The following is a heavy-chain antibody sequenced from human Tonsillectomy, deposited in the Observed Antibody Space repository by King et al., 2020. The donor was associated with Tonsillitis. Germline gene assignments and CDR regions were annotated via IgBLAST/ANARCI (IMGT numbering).Heavy chain of an antibody. V-gene: IGHV2-5*01. CDR2: IYWNDDK. D-gene: IGHD3-9*01. J-gene: IGHJ5*02. Sequence: TLKESGPTLVKFTQTLTLTCTFSGFSLSTSGVSVGWIRQPPGKALEWLALIYWNDDKRHSPSRQSRLTITKDTTKNQVVLTTTNMDPVDIATYYCANENIYDILTQNWFDPWGQGTLVTVSS. CDR1: GFSLSTSGVS. CDR3: ANENIYDILTQNWFDP.